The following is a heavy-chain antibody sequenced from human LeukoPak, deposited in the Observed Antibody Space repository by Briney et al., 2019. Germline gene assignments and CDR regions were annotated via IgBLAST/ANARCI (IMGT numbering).Heavy chain of an antibody. CDR2: ITCNRDIV. CDR3: ARGGAAAVLREIDY. V-gene: IGHV3-9*01. D-gene: IGHD6-13*01. J-gene: IGHJ4*02. Sequence: GGSLRLSCAASGFTFDAYGMLWVRQVPGKGLEWVSGITCNRDIVAYADSVKGRFTISRDNAKNSLYLQMNSLRDEDTAVYYCARGGAAAVLREIDYWGQGTLVTVSS. CDR1: GFTFDAYG.